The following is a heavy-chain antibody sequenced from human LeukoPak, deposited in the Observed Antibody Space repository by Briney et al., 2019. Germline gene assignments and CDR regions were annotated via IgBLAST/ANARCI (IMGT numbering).Heavy chain of an antibody. V-gene: IGHV3-30-3*01. CDR1: GFTFSSYA. CDR2: ISYDGSNK. CDR3: ARDMEYSSGWYTGGYFDY. J-gene: IGHJ4*02. D-gene: IGHD6-19*01. Sequence: GRSLRLSCAASGFTFSSYAMHWVRQAPGKGLEWVAVISYDGSNKYYADSVKGRFTISRDNSKNTLYLQMNSLRAEDTAVYYCARDMEYSSGWYTGGYFDYWGQGTLVTVSS.